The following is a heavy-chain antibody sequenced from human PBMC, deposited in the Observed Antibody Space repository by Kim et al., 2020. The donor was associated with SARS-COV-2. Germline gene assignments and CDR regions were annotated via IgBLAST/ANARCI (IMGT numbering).Heavy chain of an antibody. Sequence: ASVKVSCKASGYTFTSYGIHWVRQAPGQSPEWMGWINGGNGYTKYSQKFHDRLTITRDTSASTAYMELSSLRSEDTAVYSCAREYGGGGCYPFWGQGTLVTVSS. CDR2: INGGNGYT. V-gene: IGHV1-3*01. CDR3: AREYGGGGCYPF. CDR1: GYTFTSYG. D-gene: IGHD2-21*02. J-gene: IGHJ4*02.